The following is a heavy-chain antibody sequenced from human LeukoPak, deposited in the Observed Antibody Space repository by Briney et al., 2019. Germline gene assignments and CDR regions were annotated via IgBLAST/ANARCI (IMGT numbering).Heavy chain of an antibody. CDR1: GGTFSSYA. J-gene: IGHJ5*02. CDR3: PRDGDYYGSGSYYNEDWFDP. V-gene: IGHV1-69*10. CDR2: IIPIFGIA. D-gene: IGHD3-10*01. Sequence: ASVKVSCKASGGTFSSYAISWVRQAPGQGLEWMGRIIPIFGIANYAQKFQGRVTITADKSTSTAYMELSSLRSEDTAVYYCPRDGDYYGSGSYYNEDWFDPWGQGTLVTVSS.